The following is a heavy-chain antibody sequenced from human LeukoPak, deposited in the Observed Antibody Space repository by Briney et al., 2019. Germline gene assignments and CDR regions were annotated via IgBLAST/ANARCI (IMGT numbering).Heavy chain of an antibody. D-gene: IGHD5-12*01. V-gene: IGHV3-21*01. Sequence: PGGSLRLSCAASGFTFSSYSMNWVRQAPGKGLEWVSSISSSSSYIYYADSVKGRFTISRDNAKNSLYLQMNSLRAEDTAVYYCARDAGIRLRRIVFVSPFDYWGQGTLVTVSS. CDR2: ISSSSSYI. CDR3: ARDAGIRLRRIVFVSPFDY. J-gene: IGHJ4*02. CDR1: GFTFSSYS.